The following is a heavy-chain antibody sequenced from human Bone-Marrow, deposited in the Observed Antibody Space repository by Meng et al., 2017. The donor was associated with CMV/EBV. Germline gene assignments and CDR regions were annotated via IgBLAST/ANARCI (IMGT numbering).Heavy chain of an antibody. J-gene: IGHJ4*02. D-gene: IGHD2-15*01. Sequence: GGSLRLSCAASGFTFSSYAMHWVRQAPGKGLEWVAVISYDSSNKYYTDSVKGRFTISRDNSNNALFLQMNNLRPEDTAVYYCAKDLVVVVPYSPGDWGQGTMVTVSS. CDR1: GFTFSSYA. CDR2: ISYDSSNK. V-gene: IGHV3-30-3*02. CDR3: AKDLVVVVPYSPGD.